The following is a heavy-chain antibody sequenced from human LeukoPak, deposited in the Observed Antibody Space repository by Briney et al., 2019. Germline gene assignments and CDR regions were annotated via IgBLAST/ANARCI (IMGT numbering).Heavy chain of an antibody. D-gene: IGHD6-19*01. CDR3: TTGGNVIVADTRAFDI. J-gene: IGHJ3*02. Sequence: GGSLRLSCAASGFTFTTYWMHWVRQAPGKGLEWVGRIKSTVDGGTTDYAAPVKGRFTVSRDDSKKTLYLQMNSLKIEDTAVYYCTTGGNVIVADTRAFDIWGQGTMVTVSS. CDR2: IKSTVDGGTT. CDR1: GFTFTTYW. V-gene: IGHV3-15*07.